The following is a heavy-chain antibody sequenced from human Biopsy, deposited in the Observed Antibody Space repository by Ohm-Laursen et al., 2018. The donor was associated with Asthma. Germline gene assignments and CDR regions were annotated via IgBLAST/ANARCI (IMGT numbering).Heavy chain of an antibody. V-gene: IGHV4-30-4*01. CDR1: GGSISSGAYY. Sequence: QTLSLTCPVSGGSISSGAYYWSWVRQPPGKGLEWIGYIYYIGSTYYNPSLKSRVAISLDTSKNQFSLKLSSVTAADTAVYYCARAGQCSSTSCYNPGWFDPWGQGTLVTVSS. CDR3: ARAGQCSSTSCYNPGWFDP. CDR2: IYYIGST. D-gene: IGHD2-2*01. J-gene: IGHJ5*02.